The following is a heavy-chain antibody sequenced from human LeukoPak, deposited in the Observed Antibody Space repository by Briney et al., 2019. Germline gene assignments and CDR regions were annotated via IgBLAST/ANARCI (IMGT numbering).Heavy chain of an antibody. CDR3: ARQSYDFWSGYRPFDY. CDR1: GYSFTSYW. J-gene: IGHJ4*02. V-gene: IGHV5-51*01. Sequence: GESLKISCKGSGYSFTSYWIGGVRQMPGKGLEWMGIIYPGDSDTRYSPSFQGQVTISADKSISTAYLQWSSLKASDTAMYYCARQSYDFWSGYRPFDYWGQGTLVTVSS. CDR2: IYPGDSDT. D-gene: IGHD3-3*01.